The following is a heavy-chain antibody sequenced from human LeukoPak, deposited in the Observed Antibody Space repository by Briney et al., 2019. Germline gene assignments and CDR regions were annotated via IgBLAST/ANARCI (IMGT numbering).Heavy chain of an antibody. J-gene: IGHJ4*02. Sequence: ASVKVSCKASGGTFSSYAISWVRQAPGQGLEWMGWINPNSGGTNYAQKFQGRVTMTRDTSISTAYMELSRLRSDDTAVYYCAISSMTTVVTLFDYWGQGTLVTVSS. CDR1: GGTFSSYA. CDR3: AISSMTTVVTLFDY. CDR2: INPNSGGT. D-gene: IGHD4-23*01. V-gene: IGHV1-2*02.